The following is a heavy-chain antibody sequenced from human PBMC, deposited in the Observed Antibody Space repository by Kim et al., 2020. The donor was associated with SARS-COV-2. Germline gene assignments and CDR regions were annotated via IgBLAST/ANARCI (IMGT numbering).Heavy chain of an antibody. CDR3: ARPLYSPNSPHYYYYGMDV. CDR2: ISYDGSNK. Sequence: GGSLRLSCAASGFTFSSYAMHWVRQAPGKGLEWVAVISYDGSNKYYADSVKGRFTISRDNSKNTLYLQMNSLRAEDTAVYYCARPLYSPNSPHYYYYGMDVWGQGTTVTVSS. J-gene: IGHJ6*02. D-gene: IGHD4-4*01. CDR1: GFTFSSYA. V-gene: IGHV3-30*04.